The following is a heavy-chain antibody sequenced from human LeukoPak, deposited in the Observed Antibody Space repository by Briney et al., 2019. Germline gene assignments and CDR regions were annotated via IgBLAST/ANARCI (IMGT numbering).Heavy chain of an antibody. D-gene: IGHD2-21*02. CDR2: IYYSGST. Sequence: SETLSLTCTVSGGSISSSSYYWAWIRQPPGKGLEWIASIYYSGSTYYNPSLKSRVTISVDTSKNQFSLKLSSVTAADTAVYYCARHYKGGDYYFDYWGQGTLVTVSS. J-gene: IGHJ4*02. V-gene: IGHV4-39*01. CDR3: ARHYKGGDYYFDY. CDR1: GGSISSSSYY.